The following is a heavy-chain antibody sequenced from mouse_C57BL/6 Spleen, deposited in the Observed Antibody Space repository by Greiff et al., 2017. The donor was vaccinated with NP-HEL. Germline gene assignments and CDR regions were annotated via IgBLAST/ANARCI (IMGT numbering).Heavy chain of an antibody. CDR3: AREGYDYDVVFAY. CDR1: GYTFTSYW. Sequence: VQLQQPGAELVKPGASVKLSCKASGYTFTSYWMHWVKQRPGQGLEWIGMIHPNSGSTNYNEKFKSKATLTVDKSSSTAYMQLSSLTSEDSAVYYCAREGYDYDVVFAYWGQGTLVTVSA. V-gene: IGHV1-64*01. CDR2: IHPNSGST. J-gene: IGHJ3*01. D-gene: IGHD2-4*01.